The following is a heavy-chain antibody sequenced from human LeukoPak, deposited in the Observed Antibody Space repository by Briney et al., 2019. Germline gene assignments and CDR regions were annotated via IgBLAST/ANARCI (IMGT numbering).Heavy chain of an antibody. V-gene: IGHV3-23*01. J-gene: IGHJ5*02. D-gene: IGHD2-2*01. CDR1: GFTFSSYA. CDR3: AKRGRSSTSRLNWFDP. CDR2: ISGSGGST. Sequence: GGSLRLSCAASGFTFSSYAMSWVRQAPGKGLEWVSAISGSGGSTYYAGSVKGRFTISRDNSKNTLYLQMNSLRAEDTAVYYCAKRGRSSTSRLNWFDPWGQGTLVTVSS.